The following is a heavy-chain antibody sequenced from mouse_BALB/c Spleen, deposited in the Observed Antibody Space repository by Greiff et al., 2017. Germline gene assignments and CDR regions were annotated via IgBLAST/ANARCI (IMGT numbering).Heavy chain of an antibody. D-gene: IGHD2-2*01. CDR1: GFAFSSYD. CDR2: ISSGGGST. J-gene: IGHJ3*01. V-gene: IGHV5-12-1*01. Sequence: EVHLVESGGGLVKPGGSLKLSCAASGFAFSSYDMSWVRQTPEKRLEWVAYISSGGGSTYYPDTVKGRFTISRDNAKNTLYLQMSSLKSEDTAMYYCARRGYDVGFAYWGQGTLVTVSA. CDR3: ARRGYDVGFAY.